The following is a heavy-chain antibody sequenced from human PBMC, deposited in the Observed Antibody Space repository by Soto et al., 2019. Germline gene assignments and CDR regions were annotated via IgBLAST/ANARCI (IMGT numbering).Heavy chain of an antibody. Sequence: VGSLRLSCAASGFTFSSYGMHWVRQAPGKGLEWVAVISYDGSNKYYADSVKGRFTISRDNSKNTLYLQMNSLRAEDTAVYYCAKDRESSTSTSHYWGQGTMVNVYS. CDR3: AKDRESSTSTSHY. J-gene: IGHJ4*02. CDR2: ISYDGSNK. CDR1: GFTFSSYG. V-gene: IGHV3-30*18. D-gene: IGHD2-2*01.